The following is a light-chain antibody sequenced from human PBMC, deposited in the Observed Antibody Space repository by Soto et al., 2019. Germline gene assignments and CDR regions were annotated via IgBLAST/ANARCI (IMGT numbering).Light chain of an antibody. V-gene: IGLV1-44*01. J-gene: IGLJ2*01. CDR3: CSYAGSNTLV. CDR1: SSNIGSNI. CDR2: RTN. Sequence: QSVLTQPPSASGTPGQRVSITCSGSSSNIGSNIVNWYQQLPGRAPKLLIYRTNQRPSGVPDRFSASKSGTSASLAISGLQSEDEADYYCCSYAGSNTLVFGGGTKLTVL.